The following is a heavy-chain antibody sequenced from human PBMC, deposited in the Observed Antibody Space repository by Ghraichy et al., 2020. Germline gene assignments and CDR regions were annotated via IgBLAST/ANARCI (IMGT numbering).Heavy chain of an antibody. Sequence: ISAYNGNTNYAQKLQGRVTMTTDTSTSTAYMELRSLRSDDTAVYYCARDGRSGSYYAVGCFDYWGQRTLVTGSS. CDR2: ISAYNGNT. J-gene: IGHJ4*02. D-gene: IGHD1-26*01. CDR3: ARDGRSGSYYAVGCFDY. V-gene: IGHV1-18*01.